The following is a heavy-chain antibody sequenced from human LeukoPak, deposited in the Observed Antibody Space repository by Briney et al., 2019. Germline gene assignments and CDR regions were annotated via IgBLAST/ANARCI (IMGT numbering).Heavy chain of an antibody. CDR2: IYYSGST. D-gene: IGHD4-11*01. Sequence: SETLSLTCTVSGGSISSGGYYWSWIRQHPGKGLEWIGYIYYSGSTYYNPSLKSRVTISVDTSKNQFSLKLSSVTAADTAVYYCARDEATVRKYYYGMDVWGQGTTVTVSS. J-gene: IGHJ6*02. CDR3: ARDEATVRKYYYGMDV. V-gene: IGHV4-31*03. CDR1: GGSISSGGYY.